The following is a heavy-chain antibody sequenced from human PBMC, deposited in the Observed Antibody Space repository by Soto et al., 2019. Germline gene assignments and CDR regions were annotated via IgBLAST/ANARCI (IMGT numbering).Heavy chain of an antibody. CDR2: INPNSGGT. CDR1: GYTFTGYY. V-gene: IGHV1-2*02. J-gene: IGHJ5*02. D-gene: IGHD6-13*01. CDR3: ARAGAAAGPNWFDP. Sequence: GASVKVSCKASGYTFTGYYMHWVRQAPGQGLEWMGWINPNSGGTNYAQKFQGRVTMTRDTSISTAYMELSRLRSDDTAVYYCARAGAAAGPNWFDPWGQGTLVTVSS.